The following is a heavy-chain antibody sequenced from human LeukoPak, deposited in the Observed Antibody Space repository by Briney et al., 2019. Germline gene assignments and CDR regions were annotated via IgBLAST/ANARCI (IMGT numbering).Heavy chain of an antibody. Sequence: SETLSLTCAVSADSFSSHYWTWIRQPPGKGLEWMGYISYIGSTNYNPSLKSRGTISIATSKNQFSLKLRSVTAADTAVYYCARDLVTVTKGFDIWGQGTMVSVSS. CDR3: ARDLVTVTKGFDI. D-gene: IGHD4-17*01. CDR1: ADSFSSHY. V-gene: IGHV4-59*11. CDR2: ISYIGST. J-gene: IGHJ3*02.